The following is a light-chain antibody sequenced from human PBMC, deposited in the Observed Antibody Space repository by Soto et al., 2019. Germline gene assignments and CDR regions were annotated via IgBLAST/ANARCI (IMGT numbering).Light chain of an antibody. CDR1: SSDVGGYNS. V-gene: IGLV2-14*01. J-gene: IGLJ1*01. CDR2: DVT. Sequence: QSVLTQPASVSGSPGQSITISCTGTSSDVGGYNSVSWYRQDPGKAPKLMIYDVTNRPSGVSNRFSGSKSGNTASLTISGLQAEDEADYYCSSFTSSITYVFGTRTKGTVL. CDR3: SSFTSSITYV.